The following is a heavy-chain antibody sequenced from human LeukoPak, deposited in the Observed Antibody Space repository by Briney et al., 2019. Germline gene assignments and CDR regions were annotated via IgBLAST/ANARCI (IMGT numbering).Heavy chain of an antibody. V-gene: IGHV4-34*01. CDR2: INHSGST. CDR3: ARDGGQYLEGYSSSWYPYYYYGMDV. D-gene: IGHD6-13*01. Sequence: SETLSLTCAVYGGSFSGYYWSWIRQPPGKGLEWIGEINHSGSTNYNPSLKSRVTISVDTSKNQFSLKLSSVTAEDTAVYYCARDGGQYLEGYSSSWYPYYYYGMDVWGQGTTVTVSS. J-gene: IGHJ6*02. CDR1: GGSFSGYY.